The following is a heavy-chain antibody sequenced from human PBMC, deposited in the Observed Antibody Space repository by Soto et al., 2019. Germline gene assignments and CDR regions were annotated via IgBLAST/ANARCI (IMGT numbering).Heavy chain of an antibody. V-gene: IGHV3-21*01. J-gene: IGHJ4*02. CDR1: GFTFSCVS. CDR2: ISSASSET. CDR3: ARVAY. Sequence: GGSLRRSCEASGFTFSCVSMNWVRQVPGKGLEWVASISSASSETWYADSVKGRFIISRDNAQNSLFLQMNTLRPEDSAIYYCARVAYWCPGTQITVSA.